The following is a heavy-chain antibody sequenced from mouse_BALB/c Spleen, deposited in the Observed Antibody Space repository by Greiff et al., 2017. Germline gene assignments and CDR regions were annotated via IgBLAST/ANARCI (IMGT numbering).Heavy chain of an antibody. D-gene: IGHD1-1*02. CDR1: GYTFTSYY. Sequence: VKLQESGPELVKPGASVRISCKASGYTFTSYYIHWVKQRPGQGLEWIGWIYPGNVNTKYNEKFKGKATLTADKSSSTAYMQLSSLTSEDSAVYFCARGDYPFAYWGQGTLVTVSA. CDR3: ARGDYPFAY. CDR2: IYPGNVNT. J-gene: IGHJ3*01. V-gene: IGHV1S56*01.